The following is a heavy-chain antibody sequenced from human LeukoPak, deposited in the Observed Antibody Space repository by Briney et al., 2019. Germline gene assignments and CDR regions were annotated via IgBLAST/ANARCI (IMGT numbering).Heavy chain of an antibody. J-gene: IGHJ1*01. D-gene: IGHD6-6*01. V-gene: IGHV3-30*03. Sequence: PGRSLRLSCAASGFTFSSYGMHWVRQAPGKGLEWVAVISYDGSNKYYADSVKGRFTISRDNSKNTLYLQMNSLRAEDTAVYYCARDRWIAARPEYFQHWGQGTLVTVSS. CDR1: GFTFSSYG. CDR2: ISYDGSNK. CDR3: ARDRWIAARPEYFQH.